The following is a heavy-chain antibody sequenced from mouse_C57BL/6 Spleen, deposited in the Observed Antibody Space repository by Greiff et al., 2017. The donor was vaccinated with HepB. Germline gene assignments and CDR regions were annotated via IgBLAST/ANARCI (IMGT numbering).Heavy chain of an antibody. V-gene: IGHV2-2*01. CDR1: GFSLTSYG. CDR2: IWSGGST. J-gene: IGHJ1*03. Sequence: VKLVESGPGLVQPSQSLSITCTVSGFSLTSYGVHWVRQSPGKGLEWLGVIWSGGSTDYNAAFISRLSISKDNSKSQVFFKMNSLQADDTAIYYCARKPTSYGGYFDVWGTGTTVTVSS. D-gene: IGHD1-1*01. CDR3: ARKPTSYGGYFDV.